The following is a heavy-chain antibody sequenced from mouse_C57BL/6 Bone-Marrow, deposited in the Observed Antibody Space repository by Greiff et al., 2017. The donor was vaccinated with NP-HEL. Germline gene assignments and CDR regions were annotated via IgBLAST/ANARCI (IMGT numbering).Heavy chain of an antibody. CDR2: IHPNSGST. CDR1: GYTFTSYC. V-gene: IGHV1-64*01. Sequence: QVQLQQPGAELVKPGASVTLSCKASGYTFTSYCMHWVKQRPGQGLEWIGMIHPNSGSTNYTEKFKSKATLTVDKSSSTAYMQLSSLTSEDSAVYYCASKITTVVGGYWGQGTTLTVSS. D-gene: IGHD1-1*01. J-gene: IGHJ2*01. CDR3: ASKITTVVGGY.